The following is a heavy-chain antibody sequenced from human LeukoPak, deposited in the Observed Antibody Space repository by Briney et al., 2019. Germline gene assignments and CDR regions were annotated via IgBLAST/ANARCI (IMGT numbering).Heavy chain of an antibody. D-gene: IGHD3-10*01. V-gene: IGHV5-51*01. Sequence: GESLKISCKGSGYSFTSYWIGWVRQMPGKGLEWMAIIYPGDSDTRYSPSFQGQVTISADKSISTAYLQWSSLKASDTAMYYCASLKRNYGSGSYYMDVWGKGTTVTVSS. CDR1: GYSFTSYW. CDR3: ASLKRNYGSGSYYMDV. J-gene: IGHJ6*03. CDR2: IYPGDSDT.